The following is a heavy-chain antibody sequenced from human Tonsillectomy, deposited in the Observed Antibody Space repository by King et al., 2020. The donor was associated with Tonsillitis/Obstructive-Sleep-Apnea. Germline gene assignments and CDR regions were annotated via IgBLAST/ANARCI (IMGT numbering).Heavy chain of an antibody. Sequence: VQLQQWGAGLLKPSETLSLSCAVYGGSFSGSYWSWIRQPPGKGLEWIGEINHSGSTNYHPSLKSRVTISVDTSKNQFSLQLSSVTAADTAVYYCAREAYYDILSGENDFWGQGTLVTVSS. D-gene: IGHD3-9*01. J-gene: IGHJ4*02. CDR3: AREAYYDILSGENDF. CDR2: INHSGST. CDR1: GGSFSGSY. V-gene: IGHV4-34*01.